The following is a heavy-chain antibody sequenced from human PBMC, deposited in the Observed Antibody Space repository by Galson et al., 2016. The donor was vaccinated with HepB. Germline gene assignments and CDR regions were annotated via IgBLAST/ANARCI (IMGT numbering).Heavy chain of an antibody. CDR3: ATLAAQDY. CDR1: GITLSTYW. Sequence: SLRLSCAASGITLSTYWMSWVRQAPGKGLEWVANIKQDGSEIKYVDSVKGRFTISRDNAKNSLYLQMNNLGAEDTAVHYCATLAAQDYWGQGTLVTVSS. CDR2: IKQDGSEI. V-gene: IGHV3-7*02. D-gene: IGHD6-6*01. J-gene: IGHJ4*02.